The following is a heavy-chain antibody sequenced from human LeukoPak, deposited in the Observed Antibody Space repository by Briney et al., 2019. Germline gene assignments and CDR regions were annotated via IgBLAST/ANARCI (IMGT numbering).Heavy chain of an antibody. CDR1: GGSFSGYY. CDR3: ARGVHDYVWGSYRYTYYYYYMDV. V-gene: IGHV4-34*01. CDR2: INHSGST. Sequence: PSETLSLTCAVYGGSFSGYYWSWIRQPPGKGLEWIGEINHSGSTNYNPSLKSRVTISVDTSNNQFSLKLRSVTAADTAVYYCARGVHDYVWGSYRYTYYYYYMDVWGKGTTVTVSS. D-gene: IGHD3-16*02. J-gene: IGHJ6*03.